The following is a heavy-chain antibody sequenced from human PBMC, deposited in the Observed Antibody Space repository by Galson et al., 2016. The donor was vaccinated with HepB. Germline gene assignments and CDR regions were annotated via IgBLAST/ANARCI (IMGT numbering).Heavy chain of an antibody. Sequence: SLRLSCAASGFTFSNYGMHWVRQAPGKGLEWVAVIWYDGSNKYYTDSVKGRFTISRDNSKNTVYLQMKSLRAEDTAVYYCARDVSWVGGPSLDKWGQGTLLTVPS. D-gene: IGHD2-15*01. J-gene: IGHJ4*02. V-gene: IGHV3-33*01. CDR3: ARDVSWVGGPSLDK. CDR2: IWYDGSNK. CDR1: GFTFSNYG.